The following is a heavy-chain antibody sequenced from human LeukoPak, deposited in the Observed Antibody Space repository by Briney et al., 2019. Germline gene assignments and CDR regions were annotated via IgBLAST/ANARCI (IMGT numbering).Heavy chain of an antibody. CDR2: IYYSGST. V-gene: IGHV4-59*01. CDR1: GGSISSYY. CDR3: ARNKGKRGAIIYNWFDP. J-gene: IGHJ5*02. D-gene: IGHD3-10*01. Sequence: SETLSLTCTVSGGSISSYYWSWIRQPPGKGLEWIGYIYYSGSTNYNPSLESRVTISVDTSKNQFSLKLSSVTAADTAVYYCARNKGKRGAIIYNWFDPWGQGTLVTVSS.